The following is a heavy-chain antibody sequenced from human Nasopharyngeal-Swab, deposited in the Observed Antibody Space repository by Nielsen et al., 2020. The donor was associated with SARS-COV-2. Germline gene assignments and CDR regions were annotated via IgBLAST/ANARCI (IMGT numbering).Heavy chain of an antibody. D-gene: IGHD3-3*01. CDR2: ISWNSGSI. CDR1: GFIFDDYA. Sequence: SLRISCAASGFIFDDYAMHWVRQAPGKGLEWVSGISWNSGSIGYADSVKGRFTISRDNAKNSLYLQMNSLRAGDTALYYCAKGSQGAHDFWSGYGNHYYYYGMDVWGQGTTVTVSS. CDR3: AKGSQGAHDFWSGYGNHYYYYGMDV. V-gene: IGHV3-9*01. J-gene: IGHJ6*02.